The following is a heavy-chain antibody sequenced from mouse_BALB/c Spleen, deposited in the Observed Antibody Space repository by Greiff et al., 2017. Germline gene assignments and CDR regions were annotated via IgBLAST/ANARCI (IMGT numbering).Heavy chain of an antibody. Sequence: EVQGVESGGGLVKPGGSLKLSCAASGFTFSSYTMSWVRQTPEKRLEWVATISSGGSYTYYPDSVKGRFTISRDNAKNTLYLQMSSLKSEDTAMYYCTRDEDYDGFAYWGQGTLVTVSA. CDR1: GFTFSSYT. V-gene: IGHV5-6-4*01. CDR2: ISSGGSYT. D-gene: IGHD2-4*01. CDR3: TRDEDYDGFAY. J-gene: IGHJ3*01.